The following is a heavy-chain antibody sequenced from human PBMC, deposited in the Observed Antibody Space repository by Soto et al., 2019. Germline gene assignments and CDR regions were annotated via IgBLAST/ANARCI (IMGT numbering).Heavy chain of an antibody. Sequence: QVQLQESGPGLVKPSETLSLTCTVSGGSISSYYWSWIRQPPGKGLEWIGYIYYSGSTNYNPSLKSRVTISVDTSKNQFSLKLSSVTAADTAVYYCARGVELLRFLEPDQYYFDYWGQGTLVTVSS. CDR2: IYYSGST. D-gene: IGHD3-3*01. CDR1: GGSISSYY. CDR3: ARGVELLRFLEPDQYYFDY. V-gene: IGHV4-59*01. J-gene: IGHJ4*02.